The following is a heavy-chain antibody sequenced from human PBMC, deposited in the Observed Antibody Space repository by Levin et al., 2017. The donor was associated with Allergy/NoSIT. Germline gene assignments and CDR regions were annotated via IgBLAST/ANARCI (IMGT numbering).Heavy chain of an antibody. Sequence: PGGSLRLSCAASGFTFSSYWMSWVRQAPGKGLEWVANIKQDGSEKYYVDSVKGRFTISRDNAKNSLYLQMNSLRAEDTAVYYCARAVRYYYDSSGYPYFDYWGQGTLVTVSS. CDR1: GFTFSSYW. V-gene: IGHV3-7*01. CDR2: IKQDGSEK. D-gene: IGHD3-22*01. J-gene: IGHJ4*02. CDR3: ARAVRYYYDSSGYPYFDY.